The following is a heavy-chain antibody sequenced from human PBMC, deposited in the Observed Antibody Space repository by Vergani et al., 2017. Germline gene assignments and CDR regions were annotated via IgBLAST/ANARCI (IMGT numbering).Heavy chain of an antibody. CDR1: GGSISSSNW. D-gene: IGHD5-12*01. V-gene: IGHV4-4*03. CDR2: IYHSGST. J-gene: IGHJ4*02. CDR3: ARVGXVATIRAPWYFDY. Sequence: QVQLQESGPGLVKPPGTLFLTCAVSGGSISSSNWWSWVRQPPGKGLEWIGEIYHSGSTNYNPSLKSRVTISVDKSKNQFSLKLSSVTAADTAVYYCARVGXVATIRAPWYFDYWGQGTLVTVSA.